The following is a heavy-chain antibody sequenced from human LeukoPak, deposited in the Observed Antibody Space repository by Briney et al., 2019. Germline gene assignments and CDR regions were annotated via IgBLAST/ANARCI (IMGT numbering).Heavy chain of an antibody. CDR3: ARTLTDYGGNAFDI. CDR2: IYYSGST. CDR1: GGSLSSGGYY. Sequence: SQTLSLTCTVSGGSLSSGGYYWSWIRQHPGKGLEWIGYIYYSGSTYYNPSLKSRVTISVDTSKKQFSLKLSSVTAADTAVYYCARTLTDYGGNAFDIWGQGTMVTVSS. V-gene: IGHV4-31*03. J-gene: IGHJ3*02. D-gene: IGHD4-23*01.